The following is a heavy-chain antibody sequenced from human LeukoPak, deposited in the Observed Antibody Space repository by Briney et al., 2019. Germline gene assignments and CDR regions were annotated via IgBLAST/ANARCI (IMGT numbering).Heavy chain of an antibody. Sequence: SETLSLTCTVSGGSISSYYWTWIRQPPGKGLEWIGYIYYRGSTNYCPSLRSRLTISVDTSKNQFSLELSSVTAADTAVYYCARQSRGAGNSMDVWGQGTTVTVSS. J-gene: IGHJ6*02. CDR2: IYYRGST. V-gene: IGHV4-59*08. CDR3: ARQSRGAGNSMDV. CDR1: GGSISSYY.